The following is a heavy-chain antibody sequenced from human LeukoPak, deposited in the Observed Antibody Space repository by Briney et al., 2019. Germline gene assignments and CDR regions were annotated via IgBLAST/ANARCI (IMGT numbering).Heavy chain of an antibody. D-gene: IGHD5-24*01. CDR2: IYYSGST. V-gene: IGHV4-39*01. CDR3: ARHLVATTYGMDV. CDR1: GGSISSSSYY. Sequence: SETLSLTCTVSGGSISSSSYYWGWIRQPPGKGLEWIGSIYYSGSTYYNPSLKSRVTISVDTSKNQFSLKLSSVTAVDTAVYYCARHLVATTYGMDVWGQGTTVTVSS. J-gene: IGHJ6*02.